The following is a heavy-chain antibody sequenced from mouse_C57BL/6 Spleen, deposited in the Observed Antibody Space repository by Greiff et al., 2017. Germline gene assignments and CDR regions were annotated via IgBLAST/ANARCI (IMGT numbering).Heavy chain of an antibody. D-gene: IGHD2-4*01. CDR3: ARFEDDYDKIVYAMDY. V-gene: IGHV1-81*01. CDR1: GYTFTSYG. J-gene: IGHJ4*01. CDR2: IYPRSGNT. Sequence: VQLQQSGAELARPGASVKLSCKASGYTFTSYGISWVKQRTGQGLEWIGEIYPRSGNTYYNEKFKGKATLTADKSSSTAYMELRSLTSEDSAVYFCARFEDDYDKIVYAMDYWGQGTSVTVSS.